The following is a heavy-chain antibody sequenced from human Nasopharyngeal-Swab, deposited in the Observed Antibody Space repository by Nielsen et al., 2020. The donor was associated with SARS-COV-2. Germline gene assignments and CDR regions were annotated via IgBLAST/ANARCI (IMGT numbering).Heavy chain of an antibody. D-gene: IGHD4-11*01. V-gene: IGHV3-9*01. J-gene: IGHJ4*02. CDR2: ITWNGGA. CDR1: GFTYDDYA. Sequence: SLKISCAASGFTYDDYAMHWVRQAPGKGLEWVSGITWNGGAAYSDSVKGRFTISRDNARNSLYLQMNSLRADDTALYYCARGTADYSNPSFDYWGQGTLVTVPS. CDR3: ARGTADYSNPSFDY.